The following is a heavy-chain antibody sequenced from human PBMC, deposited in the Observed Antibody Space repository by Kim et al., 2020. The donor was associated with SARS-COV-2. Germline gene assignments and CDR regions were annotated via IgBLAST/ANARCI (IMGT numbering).Heavy chain of an antibody. CDR3: ASDPYGSGSHFDY. V-gene: IGHV4-61*02. J-gene: IGHJ4*02. D-gene: IGHD3-10*01. Sequence: NPSRKSRGTRSVDTSKNQFSLKLSSVTAADTAVYYCASDPYGSGSHFDYWGQGTLVTVSS.